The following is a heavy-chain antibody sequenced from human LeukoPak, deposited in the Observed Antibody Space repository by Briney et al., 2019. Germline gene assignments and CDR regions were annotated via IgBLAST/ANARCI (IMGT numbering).Heavy chain of an antibody. CDR2: IYGSGST. D-gene: IGHD6-19*01. CDR3: ARIVGWYSHDS. V-gene: IGHV4-59*08. Sequence: SETLSLTCTVSGDSLSSHYWSWIRQPPGKGLEWIGYIYGSGSTHYDPSLRSLVTISEDTSKNQFSLKLTSVTAADTAVYYCARIVGWYSHDSWGQGTLVTVSS. J-gene: IGHJ4*02. CDR1: GDSLSSHY.